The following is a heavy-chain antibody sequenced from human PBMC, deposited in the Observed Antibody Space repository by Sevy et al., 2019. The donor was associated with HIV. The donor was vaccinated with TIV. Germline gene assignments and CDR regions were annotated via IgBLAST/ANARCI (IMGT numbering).Heavy chain of an antibody. D-gene: IGHD5-12*01. Sequence: AGSLRLSCAASGFTFSSYDMHWVRHSTGKDLEWVSAISTVGETRYAGSVKGRFTISRENTKKSLYLQMNSLRGVDTAVYYYVRGGSDAFDIWGQGTMVTVSS. CDR2: ISTVGET. V-gene: IGHV3-13*04. CDR3: VRGGSDAFDI. CDR1: GFTFSSYD. J-gene: IGHJ3*02.